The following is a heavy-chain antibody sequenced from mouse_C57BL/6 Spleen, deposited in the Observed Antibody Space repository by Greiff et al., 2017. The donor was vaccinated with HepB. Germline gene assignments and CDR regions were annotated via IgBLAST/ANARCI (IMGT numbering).Heavy chain of an antibody. V-gene: IGHV1-42*01. CDR2: INPSTGGT. J-gene: IGHJ2*01. D-gene: IGHD2-2*01. CDR3: ATRMVTTGFDY. CDR1: GYSFTGYY. Sequence: EVQLQQSGPELVKPGASVKISCKASGYSFTGYYMNWVKQSPEKSLEWIGEINPSTGGTTYNQKFKAKATLTVDKSSSTAYMQLKSLTSEDSAVYYCATRMVTTGFDYWGQGTTLTVSS.